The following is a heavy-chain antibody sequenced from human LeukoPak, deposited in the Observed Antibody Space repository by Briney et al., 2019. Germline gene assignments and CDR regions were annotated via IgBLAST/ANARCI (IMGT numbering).Heavy chain of an antibody. CDR1: GFALSSYW. CDR3: AKSAPWAFDY. Sequence: GGSLRLSCAASGFALSSYWMHWVRQAPGKGLVWVSRINSDGSSTSYADSVKGRFTISRDNAKNTLYLQMNSLRAEDTAVYYCAKSAPWAFDYWGQGTLVTVSS. J-gene: IGHJ4*02. CDR2: INSDGSST. V-gene: IGHV3-74*01.